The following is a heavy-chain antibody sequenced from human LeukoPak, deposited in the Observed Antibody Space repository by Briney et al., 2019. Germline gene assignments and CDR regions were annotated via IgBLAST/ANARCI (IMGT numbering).Heavy chain of an antibody. CDR3: ARGAEWFPQVGHYYYMDV. D-gene: IGHD3-3*01. V-gene: IGHV1-69*13. J-gene: IGHJ6*03. CDR2: VIPIFGTA. Sequence: GASVKVSCKASGGTFSSYTISWVRQAPGQGLEWMGGVIPIFGTANYAQKFQGRVTITADESTSTAYMELSSLRSEDTAVYYCARGAEWFPQVGHYYYMDVWGKGTTVTVSS. CDR1: GGTFSSYT.